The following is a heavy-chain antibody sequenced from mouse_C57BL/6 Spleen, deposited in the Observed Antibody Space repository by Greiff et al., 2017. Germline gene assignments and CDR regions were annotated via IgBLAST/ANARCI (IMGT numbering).Heavy chain of an antibody. Sequence: EVKLMESEGGLVQPGSSMKLSCTASGFTFSDYYMAWVRQVPEKGLEWVAHINYDGSSTYYLDSLKSRFIISRDNAKNILYLQMSSLKSEDTATYYCARDQESGYFDYWGQGTTLTVSS. V-gene: IGHV5-16*01. CDR3: ARDQESGYFDY. CDR1: GFTFSDYY. D-gene: IGHD3-2*02. J-gene: IGHJ2*01. CDR2: INYDGSST.